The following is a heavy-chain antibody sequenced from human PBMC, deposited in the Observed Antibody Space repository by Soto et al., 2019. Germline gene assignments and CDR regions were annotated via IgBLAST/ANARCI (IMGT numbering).Heavy chain of an antibody. CDR1: GDSANRYY. CDR2: VYYSGST. D-gene: IGHD1-26*01. CDR3: FSAETSSPHYFAY. J-gene: IGHJ4*01. V-gene: IGHV4-59*02. Sequence: SETLSLTCIVSGDSANRYYWSWMRQPPGKGLECMGYVYYSGSTNYNLSLKRRVTISVDRSKNQISLRLKSVTAADTAVYYCFSAETSSPHYFAYFRYATLVPV.